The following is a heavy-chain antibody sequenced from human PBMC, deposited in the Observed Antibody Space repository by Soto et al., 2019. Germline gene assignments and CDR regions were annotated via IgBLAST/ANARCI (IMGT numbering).Heavy chain of an antibody. V-gene: IGHV3-30-3*01. CDR1: GFTFSSYA. CDR2: ISYDGSNK. D-gene: IGHD6-19*01. CDR3: ARVMRVAVAGWGYGMDV. Sequence: QVQLVESGGGVVQPGRSLRLSCAASGFTFSSYAMHWVRQAPGKGLEWVAVISYDGSNKYYADSVKGRFTISRDNSKNTLYLQMNSLRAEDTAVYHCARVMRVAVAGWGYGMDVWGQGTTVTVSS. J-gene: IGHJ6*02.